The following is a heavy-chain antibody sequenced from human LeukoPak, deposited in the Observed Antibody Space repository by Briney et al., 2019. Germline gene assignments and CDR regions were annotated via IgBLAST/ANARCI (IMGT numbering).Heavy chain of an antibody. D-gene: IGHD3-10*01. CDR2: ISSSSSYI. J-gene: IGHJ1*01. V-gene: IGHV3-21*01. CDR1: GFTFSSYS. Sequence: GGSLRLSCAASGFTFSSYSMNWVRQAPGKGLEWVSSISSSSSYIYYADSMKGRFTTSRDNTKNSLSLQMNSLRGEDTAVYYCASVPSRRGGSWVLGYHWGEGALVSVSS. CDR3: ASVPSRRGGSWVLGYH.